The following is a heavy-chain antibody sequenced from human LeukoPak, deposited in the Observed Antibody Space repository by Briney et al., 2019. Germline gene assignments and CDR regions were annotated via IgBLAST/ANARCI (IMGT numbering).Heavy chain of an antibody. CDR3: ARESAQLNAFDI. CDR1: GYTFTSYY. V-gene: IGHV1-46*01. J-gene: IGHJ3*02. CDR2: INPSGGST. Sequence: ASVKVSCKASGYTFTSYYMHWVRQAPGQGLEWMGIINPSGGSTSYAQKFQGRVTMTRDTSTSTVYMELRSLRSDDTAVYYCARESAQLNAFDIWGQGTMVTVSS. D-gene: IGHD5-18*01.